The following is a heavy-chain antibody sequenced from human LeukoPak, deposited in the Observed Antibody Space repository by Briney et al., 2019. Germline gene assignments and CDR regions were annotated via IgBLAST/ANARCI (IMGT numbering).Heavy chain of an antibody. V-gene: IGHV3-7*01. CDR3: ARETAMVFDY. CDR2: IKQDGSEK. D-gene: IGHD5-18*01. Sequence: GGSLRLSCAASGFTFSSYAMSWVRQAPGKGLEWVANIKQDGSEKYYVDSVKGRFTISRDNAKNSLYLQMNSLRAEDTAVYYCARETAMVFDYWGQGTLVTVSS. CDR1: GFTFSSYA. J-gene: IGHJ4*02.